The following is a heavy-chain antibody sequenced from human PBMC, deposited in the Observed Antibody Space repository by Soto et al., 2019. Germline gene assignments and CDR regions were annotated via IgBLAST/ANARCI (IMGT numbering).Heavy chain of an antibody. CDR1: GYPFTSYG. CDR3: ARDQILAGMDV. CDR2: ISADNGNT. J-gene: IGHJ6*02. V-gene: IGHV1-18*04. D-gene: IGHD3-3*01. Sequence: ASVKVSCKASGYPFTSYGISWVRQAPGQGLEWMGWISADNGNTNYAQKLQDRVTMSTDTSTNTAYMEVRSLRYDDTAIYYCARDQILAGMDVWGRGTTVTVSS.